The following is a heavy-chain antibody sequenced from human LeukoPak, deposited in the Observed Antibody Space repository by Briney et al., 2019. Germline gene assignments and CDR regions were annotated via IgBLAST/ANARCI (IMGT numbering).Heavy chain of an antibody. V-gene: IGHV3-23*01. CDR1: GFTFSNYA. Sequence: PGGSLRLSCSASGFTFSNYAMRWVRQAPGKGLEWVSVISGSGDSTYYADSVKGRFTISRDNSKNTLYLQMNSLRAEDTAVYYCARRSGIAVAGAFDYWGQGTLVTVSS. J-gene: IGHJ4*02. CDR3: ARRSGIAVAGAFDY. CDR2: ISGSGDST. D-gene: IGHD6-19*01.